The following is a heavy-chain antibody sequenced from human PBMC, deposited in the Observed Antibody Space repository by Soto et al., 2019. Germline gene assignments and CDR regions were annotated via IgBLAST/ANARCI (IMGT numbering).Heavy chain of an antibody. CDR3: ARDRDSYGPGPLDY. CDR2: ISYDGSNK. D-gene: IGHD5-18*01. V-gene: IGHV3-30-3*01. Sequence: QVQLVESGGGVVQPGRSLRLSCAASGFTFSSYAMHWVRQAPGKGLEWVAVISYDGSNKYYADSVKGRFTISRDNSKNTLYLQMNSLRAEATAVYYCARDRDSYGPGPLDYWGQGTLVTVSS. CDR1: GFTFSSYA. J-gene: IGHJ4*02.